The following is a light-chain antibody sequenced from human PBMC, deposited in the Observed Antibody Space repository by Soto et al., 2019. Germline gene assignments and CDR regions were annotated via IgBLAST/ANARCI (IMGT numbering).Light chain of an antibody. CDR3: QQRYSTPHR. CDR1: QILSSY. J-gene: IGKJ1*01. CDR2: AAS. V-gene: IGKV1-39*01. Sequence: PRAQSGACLSTTIRNRVTITCRASQILSSYLNWDQQIPGKAPKLLIYAASSLQSGVPSRFSGSGSVTDFTLTISSLQPEDLATYCCQQRYSTPHRFAHGAKV.